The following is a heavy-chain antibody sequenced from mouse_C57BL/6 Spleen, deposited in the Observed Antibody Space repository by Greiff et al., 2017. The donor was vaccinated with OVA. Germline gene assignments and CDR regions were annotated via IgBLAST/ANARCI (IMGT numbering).Heavy chain of an antibody. D-gene: IGHD3-2*02. CDR2: IDPANGNP. CDR3: ALCSSGYPYYLDY. Sequence: VQLQQSVAELVRPGASVKLSCTASGFNITNTYMHWVKQRPEQGLEWIGRIDPANGNPKYAQKFQGKATITADTSSNTAYLPLSSLTSEDTAIYYVALCSSGYPYYLDYWGQGTTLTVSS. J-gene: IGHJ2*01. V-gene: IGHV14-3*01. CDR1: GFNITNTY.